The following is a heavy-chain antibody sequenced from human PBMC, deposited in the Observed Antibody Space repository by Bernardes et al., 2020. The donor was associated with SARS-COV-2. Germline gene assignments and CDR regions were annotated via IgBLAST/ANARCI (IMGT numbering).Heavy chain of an antibody. D-gene: IGHD6-19*01. J-gene: IGHJ4*02. V-gene: IGHV4-59*08. Sequence: SETLSLTCTVSGGSISSYYWSWIRQPPGKGLEWIGYIYYSGSTNYNPSLKSRVTISVDTSKNQFSLKLSSVTAADTAVYYCARHDGYSSGKNEDWGQGTLVTVSS. CDR3: ARHDGYSSGKNED. CDR1: GGSISSYY. CDR2: IYYSGST.